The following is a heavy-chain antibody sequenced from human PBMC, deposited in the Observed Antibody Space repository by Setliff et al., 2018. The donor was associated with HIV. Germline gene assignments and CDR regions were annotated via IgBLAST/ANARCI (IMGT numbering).Heavy chain of an antibody. CDR2: MNPNSGNT. Sequence: ASVKVSCKASGYTFTNYDINWVRQAPGQGLEWMGWMNPNSGNTGYAQEFQGRVTMTRNTSIRTAYMELSSLRSEDTAVYYCARGHLDYNFWDEVLGNWFDPWGQGTLVTVSS. D-gene: IGHD3-3*01. J-gene: IGHJ5*02. CDR1: GYTFTNYD. CDR3: ARGHLDYNFWDEVLGNWFDP. V-gene: IGHV1-8*02.